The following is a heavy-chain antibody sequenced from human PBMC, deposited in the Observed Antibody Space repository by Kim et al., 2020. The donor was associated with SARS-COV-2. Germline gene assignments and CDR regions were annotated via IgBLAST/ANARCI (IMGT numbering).Heavy chain of an antibody. D-gene: IGHD2-2*01. J-gene: IGHJ5*02. CDR1: GGSISSSSYY. CDR3: ARSPCSSTSCYWFDP. V-gene: IGHV4-39*07. Sequence: SETLSLTCTVSGGSISSSSYYWGWIRQPPGKGLEWIGSINDSGSTYYNPSLNSRVTISVDTSKNQFFLKVRSVTAADTAVYYCARSPCSSTSCYWFDPWGQGTLVTVSS. CDR2: INDSGST.